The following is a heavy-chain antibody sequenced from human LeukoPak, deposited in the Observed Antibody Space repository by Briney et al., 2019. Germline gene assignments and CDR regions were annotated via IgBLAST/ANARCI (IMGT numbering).Heavy chain of an antibody. CDR2: IKAKAHGGTI. J-gene: IGHJ4*02. CDR1: GFTFINAW. V-gene: IGHV3-15*01. CDR3: TTDGVGVEGATYDN. Sequence: GGSLRLSCAASGFTFINAWMAWVRQAPGKGLEWVGRIKAKAHGGTIEYAAPVKGRFTISRDDSKNTLYLQVNSLKTEDPAVYYCTTDGVGVEGATYDNWGQGTLVSVSS. D-gene: IGHD1-26*01.